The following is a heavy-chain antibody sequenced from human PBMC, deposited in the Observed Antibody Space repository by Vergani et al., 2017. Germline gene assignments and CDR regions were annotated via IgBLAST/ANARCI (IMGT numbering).Heavy chain of an antibody. CDR2: IYTSGST. V-gene: IGHV4-61*02. CDR3: ARGSPPRDWFDP. D-gene: IGHD1-26*01. CDR1: GGSISSGSYY. J-gene: IGHJ5*02. Sequence: QVQLQESGPGLVKPSQTLSLTCTVSGGSISSGSYYWSWIRQPAGKGLGWIGRIYTSGSTNYNPSLKSRVTISVDTSKNQFSLKLSSVPAADTAVYYCARGSPPRDWFDPWGQGTLVTVSS.